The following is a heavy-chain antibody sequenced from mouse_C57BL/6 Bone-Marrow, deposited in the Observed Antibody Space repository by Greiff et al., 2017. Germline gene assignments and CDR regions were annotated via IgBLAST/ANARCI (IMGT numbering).Heavy chain of an antibody. D-gene: IGHD2-4*01. V-gene: IGHV1-64*01. CDR1: GYTFTSYW. J-gene: IGHJ2*01. CDR2: IHPNSGST. CDR3: SRIYYDYALDY. Sequence: QVQLQQPGAELVKPGASVKLSCKASGYTFTSYWMHWVKQRPGQGLEWIGMIHPNSGSTNYNEKFKSKATLTVDKSSSTAYRQLSSLTSEDSAVYYCSRIYYDYALDYWGQGTTLTVSS.